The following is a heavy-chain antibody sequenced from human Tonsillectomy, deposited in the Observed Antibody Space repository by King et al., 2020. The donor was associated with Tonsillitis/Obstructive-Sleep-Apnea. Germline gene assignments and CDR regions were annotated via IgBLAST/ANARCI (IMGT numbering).Heavy chain of an antibody. V-gene: IGHV3-11*01. J-gene: IGHJ4*02. CDR3: VRDQGYGDYGCLK. CDR1: GFTFSDYY. Sequence: VQLVESGGGLVKPGGSLRLSCAASGFTFSDYYISWIRQAPGKGLEWISYISSSGITIYYADSVQGRFTISRDNAKNSLYLQMNSLGADDTAVYYCVRDQGYGDYGCLKWGQGTLVTVSS. CDR2: ISSSGITI. D-gene: IGHD4-17*01.